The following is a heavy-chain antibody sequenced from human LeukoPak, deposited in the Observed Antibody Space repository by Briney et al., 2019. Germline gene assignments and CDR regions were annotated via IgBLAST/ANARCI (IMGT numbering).Heavy chain of an antibody. CDR1: GFTFSSYA. V-gene: IGHV3-23*01. D-gene: IGHD2-21*02. J-gene: IGHJ4*02. CDR3: ASAAYCTGDCYAFFDY. Sequence: GGSLRLSCAASGFTFSSYAMSWVRQAPGKGLEWVSAISDSGGSTYYADSVKGRFTNSRDNSKNTVHLQMNSLRAEDTAVYYCASAAYCTGDCYAFFDYWGQGALVTVSS. CDR2: ISDSGGST.